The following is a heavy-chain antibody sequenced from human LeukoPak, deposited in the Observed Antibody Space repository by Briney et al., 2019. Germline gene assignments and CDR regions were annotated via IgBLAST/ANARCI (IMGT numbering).Heavy chain of an antibody. V-gene: IGHV1-2*02. D-gene: IGHD6-19*01. CDR1: GYTFTGYY. CDR3: ASTLTVVGTLDY. J-gene: IGHJ4*02. CDR2: IKPKSGGR. Sequence: ASVKVSFKASGYTFTGYYIHWVRRAPGQGLEWMVWIKPKSGGRKYAQKFQGRVTKTRDTSMSTVYMELSRLTSDDTAVYYYASTLTVVGTLDYWGQGTLVPVSS.